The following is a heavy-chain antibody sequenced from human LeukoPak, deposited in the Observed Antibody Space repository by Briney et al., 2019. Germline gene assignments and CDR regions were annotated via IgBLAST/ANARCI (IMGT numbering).Heavy chain of an antibody. Sequence: SETLSLTCTVSGGSLSISNYYWAWIRQPPGKGLEWIGSIYYSGSTYYNPSRKSRVPISVDTSKNQFSLKLSAVTAADTAVYYCARENPKNSDFWGQGTLVTVSS. CDR3: ARENPKNSDF. D-gene: IGHD2/OR15-2a*01. V-gene: IGHV4-39*01. CDR1: GGSLSISNYY. CDR2: IYYSGST. J-gene: IGHJ4*02.